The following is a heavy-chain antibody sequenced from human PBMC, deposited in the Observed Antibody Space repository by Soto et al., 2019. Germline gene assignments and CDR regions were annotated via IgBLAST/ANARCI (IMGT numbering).Heavy chain of an antibody. CDR1: GFTFDDYA. CDR2: ISWNSGSR. V-gene: IGHV3-9*01. Sequence: EVRLVESGGGLVQPGRSLRLSCTASGFTFDDYAMHWLRQAPGKGLEWVSGISWNSGSRRYAESVKGRFTISRDNAKNCLYLQMNSLRAEDTAVYYCAKDISGYSSGYFDFWGQGILVTVTS. CDR3: AKDISGYSSGYFDF. J-gene: IGHJ4*02. D-gene: IGHD6-19*01.